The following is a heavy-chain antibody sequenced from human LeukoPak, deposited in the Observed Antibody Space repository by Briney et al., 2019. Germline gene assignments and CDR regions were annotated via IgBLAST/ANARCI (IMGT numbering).Heavy chain of an antibody. J-gene: IGHJ5*02. D-gene: IGHD2-2*03. V-gene: IGHV4-4*07. CDR3: ARDSGYCSSTSCSPANWFDP. CDR1: GGSISSYY. CDR2: IYTSGST. Sequence: SETPSLTCTVSGGSISSYYWSWIRQPAGKGLEWIGRIYTSGSTNYNPSLKSRVTMSVDTSKNQFSLKLSSVTAADTAVYYCARDSGYCSSTSCSPANWFDPWGQGTLVTVSS.